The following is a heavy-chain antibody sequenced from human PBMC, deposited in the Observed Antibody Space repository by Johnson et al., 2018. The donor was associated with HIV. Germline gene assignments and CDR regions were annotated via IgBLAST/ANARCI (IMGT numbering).Heavy chain of an antibody. D-gene: IGHD1-1*01. V-gene: IGHV3-30*02. CDR2: FRYDGSST. CDR3: ARASRSGTGNVPGRHALDV. Sequence: QVQLVESGGGLVQPGGSLRLSCAASGFIFSTFGMHWVRQAPGKGLEWVAFFRYDGSSTYYGDPVNGRFTIPRDESKTPLFREMDSLRPEDTALYYCARASRSGTGNVPGRHALDVWGQGTMVTVSS. J-gene: IGHJ3*01. CDR1: GFIFSTFG.